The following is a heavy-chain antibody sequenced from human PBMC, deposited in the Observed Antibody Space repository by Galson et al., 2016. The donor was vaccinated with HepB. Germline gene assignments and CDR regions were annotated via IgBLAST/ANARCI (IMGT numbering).Heavy chain of an antibody. CDR2: IGSRSDNI. J-gene: IGHJ4*02. CDR1: GFLFSTYT. V-gene: IGHV3-48*02. Sequence: SLRLSCAASGFLFSTYTMNWVRQAPGEGLEWISYIGSRSDNIQYVDSVKGRFTISRDNAENSLYLQMNSLRDDDTAMYYCARVYYANTGYKFFDLWGQGTLVTVSS. D-gene: IGHD3-22*01. CDR3: ARVYYANTGYKFFDL.